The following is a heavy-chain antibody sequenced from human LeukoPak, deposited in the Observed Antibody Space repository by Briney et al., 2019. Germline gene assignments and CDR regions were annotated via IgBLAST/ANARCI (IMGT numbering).Heavy chain of an antibody. CDR3: ARDLRITMIVVVKYGMDV. V-gene: IGHV3-30*19. CDR1: GFTFSSYG. J-gene: IGHJ6*02. D-gene: IGHD3-22*01. CDR2: IWYDGSNK. Sequence: GGSLRLSCAASGFTFSSYGMHWVRQAPGKGLEWVAVIWYDGSNKYYADSVKGRFTISRDNSKNTLYLQMNSLRAEDTAVYYCARDLRITMIVVVKYGMDVWGQGTTVTVSS.